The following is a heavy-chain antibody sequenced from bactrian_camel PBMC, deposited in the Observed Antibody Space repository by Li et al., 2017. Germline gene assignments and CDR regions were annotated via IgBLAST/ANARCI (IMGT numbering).Heavy chain of an antibody. CDR2: SSSGALSL. CDR1: GFTFSDYG. V-gene: IGHV3S40*01. Sequence: VQLVESGGGSVPVGGSLRLSCATSGFTFSDYGMNWVRQGPGKGLEWVSSSSSGALSLVYADSVKGRFTISRDNAKNTVYLLMNSLKPEDTAVYYCVKPNPDARGGFDHWGQGTQVTVS. D-gene: IGHD1*01. J-gene: IGHJ4*01. CDR3: VKPNPDARGGFDH.